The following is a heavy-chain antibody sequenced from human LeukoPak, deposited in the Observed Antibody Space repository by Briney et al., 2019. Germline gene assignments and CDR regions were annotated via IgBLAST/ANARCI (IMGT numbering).Heavy chain of an antibody. CDR3: ARLTSSGWYFRHGMDV. CDR2: INHSGST. CDR1: GGSFSGYY. J-gene: IGHJ6*02. Sequence: SETLSLTCAVYGGSFSGYYWSWIRQPPGKGLEWIGEINHSGSTNYNPSLKSRVTISVDASKNQFSLKLSSVTAADTAVYYCARLTSSGWYFRHGMDVWGQGTTVTVSS. D-gene: IGHD6-19*01. V-gene: IGHV4-34*01.